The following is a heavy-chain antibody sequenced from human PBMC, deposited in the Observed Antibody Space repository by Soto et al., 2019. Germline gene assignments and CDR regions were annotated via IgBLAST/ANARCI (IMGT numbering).Heavy chain of an antibody. CDR3: AGDVYGVVIPDAFDI. Sequence: QVQLQESGPGLVKPSQTLSLTCTVSGGSISSGGYYWSWIRQHPGKGLEWIGYIYYSGSTYYNPSLKSRVTISVDTSKNQFSLKLSSVTAADTAVYYCAGDVYGVVIPDAFDIWGQGTMVTVSS. D-gene: IGHD3-3*01. V-gene: IGHV4-31*03. CDR1: GGSISSGGYY. J-gene: IGHJ3*02. CDR2: IYYSGST.